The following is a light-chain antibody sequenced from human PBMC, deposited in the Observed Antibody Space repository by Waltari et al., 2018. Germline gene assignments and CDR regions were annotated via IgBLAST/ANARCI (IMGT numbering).Light chain of an antibody. CDR3: QQTNNFPRT. V-gene: IGKV1-39*01. J-gene: IGKJ1*01. Sequence: DVQMTQSPSSLSASVGDRVTITCRASQSISSYLNWYQQKPGKAPKLLIYAASSLQSGVPSRFSGSGSGTDFTLTISSLQPEDFATYYCQQTNNFPRTFGQGTKVDI. CDR1: QSISSY. CDR2: AAS.